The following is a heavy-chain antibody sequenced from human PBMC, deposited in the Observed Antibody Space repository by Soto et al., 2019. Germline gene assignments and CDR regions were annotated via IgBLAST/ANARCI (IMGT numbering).Heavy chain of an antibody. CDR3: ASSNFDTSMGYYYYYMDV. Sequence: GGSLRLSCAASGFTFSSYSMNWVRQAPGKGLEWVSYISSSSSTIYYADSVKGRFTISRDNAKNSLYLQMNSLRAEDTAVYYCASSNFDTSMGYYYYYMDVWGKGTTVTVSS. V-gene: IGHV3-48*01. D-gene: IGHD3-9*01. CDR2: ISSSSSTI. J-gene: IGHJ6*03. CDR1: GFTFSSYS.